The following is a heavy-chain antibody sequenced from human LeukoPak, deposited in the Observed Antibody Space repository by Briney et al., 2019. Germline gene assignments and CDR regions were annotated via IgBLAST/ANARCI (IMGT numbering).Heavy chain of an antibody. CDR1: GGTFSSYA. J-gene: IGHJ4*02. CDR2: IIPIFGTA. V-gene: IGHV1-69*06. D-gene: IGHD1-26*01. Sequence: ASVKVSCKASGGTFSSYAISWVRQAPGQGLEWMGGIIPIFGTANYAQKFQGRVTITADKSTSTAYMELSSLRSEDTAVYYCARPHSLGGSFYVFDYWGQGTLITVSS. CDR3: ARPHSLGGSFYVFDY.